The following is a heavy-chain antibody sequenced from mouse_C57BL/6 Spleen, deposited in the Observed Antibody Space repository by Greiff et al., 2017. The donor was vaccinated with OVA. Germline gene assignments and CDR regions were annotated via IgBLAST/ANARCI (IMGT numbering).Heavy chain of an antibody. Sequence: VQLQQSVAELVRPGASVKLSCTASGFNITNTYMHWVKQRPEQGLEWIGRIDPANGNTKYAPKFQGKATITADTSSNTAYLQLSSLTSEDTAIYYCARDITTVVATDAMDYWGQGTSVTVSS. J-gene: IGHJ4*01. V-gene: IGHV14-3*01. CDR3: ARDITTVVATDAMDY. CDR1: GFNITNTY. CDR2: IDPANGNT. D-gene: IGHD1-1*01.